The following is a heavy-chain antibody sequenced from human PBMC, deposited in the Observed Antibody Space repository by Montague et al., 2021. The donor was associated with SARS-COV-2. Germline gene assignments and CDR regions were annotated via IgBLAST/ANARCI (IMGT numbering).Heavy chain of an antibody. CDR2: IYYSGST. V-gene: IGHV4-59*01. D-gene: IGHD6-19*01. CDR3: ARGSGWMGNAFDI. Sequence: SETRSLTCTVSGGSISSYYWSWIRQPPGKGLEWIGYIYYSGSTXXXPSXKGRVTISVDTSKNQFSLKLSSVTAADTAVYYCARGSGWMGNAFDIWGQGTMVTVSS. CDR1: GGSISSYY. J-gene: IGHJ3*02.